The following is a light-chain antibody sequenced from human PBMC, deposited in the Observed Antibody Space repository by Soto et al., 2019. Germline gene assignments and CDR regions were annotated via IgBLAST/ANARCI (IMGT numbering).Light chain of an antibody. CDR3: QQSYKMPS. Sequence: EIPLTQSPSSLAASVGDRLTLTCRASRNVSICLNWYQHKPGKGPTLLIHATSNLQIGVPSRFSGSGSGTEFTLTISSLEPEDFGTYYCQQSYKMPSFGQGTRLVIK. CDR2: ATS. CDR1: RNVSIC. V-gene: IGKV1-39*01. J-gene: IGKJ5*01.